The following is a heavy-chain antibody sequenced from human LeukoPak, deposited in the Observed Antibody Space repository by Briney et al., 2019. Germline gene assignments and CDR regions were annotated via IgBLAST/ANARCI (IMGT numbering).Heavy chain of an antibody. Sequence: GGSLRLSCAASAFTFRNYGMHWAPHAPGKGRRRVAAIRYDGNKKYCVDSGRGRFTVSRYNSKNTLYLQLNSLRAEDTAVYYCAKVAEYGDNDAFDIWGQGTMVTVSS. V-gene: IGHV3-30*02. D-gene: IGHD4-17*01. CDR2: IRYDGNKK. CDR3: AKVAEYGDNDAFDI. CDR1: AFTFRNYG. J-gene: IGHJ3*02.